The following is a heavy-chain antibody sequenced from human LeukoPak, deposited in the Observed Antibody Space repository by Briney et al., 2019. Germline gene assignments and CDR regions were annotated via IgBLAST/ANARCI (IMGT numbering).Heavy chain of an antibody. V-gene: IGHV1-2*02. CDR1: GYTFTVNY. D-gene: IGHD3-10*01. CDR2: INPNNGGT. J-gene: IGHJ4*02. CDR3: ARDSFRGNYYFDY. Sequence: ASVKVSCKASGYTFTVNYMHWVRQSPGQGPEWMVWINPNNGGTYYAQKFRDRVTMTRDTSISTAYMELSRLRSDDTAIYYCARDSFRGNYYFDYWGQGALVTVSS.